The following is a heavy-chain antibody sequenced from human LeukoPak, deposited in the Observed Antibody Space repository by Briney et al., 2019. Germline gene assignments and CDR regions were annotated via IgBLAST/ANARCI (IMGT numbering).Heavy chain of an antibody. CDR3: ARGKGWIDP. CDR1: GGSISSGGYS. CDR2: IYHSGST. J-gene: IGHJ5*02. V-gene: IGHV4-30-2*01. Sequence: PSETLSLTCAVSGGSISSGGYSWSWIRQPPGKGLEWIGYIYHSGSTYYNPSLKSRVTISVDRSKNQFSLKLSSVTAADTAVYYCARGKGWIDPWGQGTLVTVSS.